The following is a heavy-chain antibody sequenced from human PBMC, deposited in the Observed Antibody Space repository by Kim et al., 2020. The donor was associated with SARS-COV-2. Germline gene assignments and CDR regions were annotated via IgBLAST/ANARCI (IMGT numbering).Heavy chain of an antibody. CDR2: ISTSSTTI. CDR3: ARLGAS. D-gene: IGHD7-27*01. CDR1: GFTFSNYN. V-gene: IGHV3-48*02. J-gene: IGHJ5*02. Sequence: GGSLRPSCAASGFTFSNYNMNWVRQAPGKGLEWISYISTSSTTIYYADSVKGRFTISRDNAKNSLYLQMNSLRDEDTAVYYCARLGASWGQGTLVTVSS.